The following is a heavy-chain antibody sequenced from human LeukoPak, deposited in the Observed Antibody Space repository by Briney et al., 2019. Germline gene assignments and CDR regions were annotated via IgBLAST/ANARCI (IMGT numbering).Heavy chain of an antibody. CDR3: ARDLDSYSSTWYPYSSGWYLDY. Sequence: PSETLSLTCTVSGGSISSSSYYWGWIRQPPGKGLEWIGRIYTSGSTNYNPSLKSRVTMSVDTSKNQFSLKLSSVTAADTAVYYCARDLDSYSSTWYPYSSGWYLDYWGQGTLVTVSS. D-gene: IGHD6-13*01. J-gene: IGHJ4*02. V-gene: IGHV4-39*07. CDR2: IYTSGST. CDR1: GGSISSSSYY.